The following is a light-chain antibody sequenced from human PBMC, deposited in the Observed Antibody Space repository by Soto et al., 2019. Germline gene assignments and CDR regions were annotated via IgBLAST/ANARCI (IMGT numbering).Light chain of an antibody. Sequence: DVVMTQSPLSLPVILGQPASISCTSSQSLVFSDGNTYLSWFQQRPGQSPRRLIYQVSNRDSGVRDRFSGSGSDTDFTLKISRVETEDVGVYYCMQGNHWPRTFGQGTKVEIK. V-gene: IGKV2-30*01. CDR1: QSLVFSDGNTY. CDR3: MQGNHWPRT. J-gene: IGKJ1*01. CDR2: QVS.